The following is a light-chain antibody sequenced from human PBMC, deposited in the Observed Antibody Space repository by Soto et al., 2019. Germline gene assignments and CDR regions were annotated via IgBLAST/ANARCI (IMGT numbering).Light chain of an antibody. V-gene: IGKV3-20*01. CDR1: QTIGRNY. CDR3: QQYASSPLLT. Sequence: EIVLTQSPGTLSLSPGETATLSCRASQTIGRNYLAWYQQKPGQAPRLLIFGTSTRATGIPDRFSGSGSGTDFTLSISRLEPEDFAVYYCQQYASSPLLTFGGGTKVETK. J-gene: IGKJ4*01. CDR2: GTS.